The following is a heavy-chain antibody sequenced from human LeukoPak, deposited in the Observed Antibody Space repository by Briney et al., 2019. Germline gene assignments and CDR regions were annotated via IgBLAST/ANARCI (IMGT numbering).Heavy chain of an antibody. Sequence: ASVKVSCKASGYTFTGYYMNWMRQAPGQGLEWMGWINPNNGATNYAQKFQGRVTMTRDTSISTAYMELSRLRSDDTAVYYCARGVEMATIRDYWGQGTLVTVSS. CDR2: INPNNGAT. J-gene: IGHJ4*02. CDR3: ARGVEMATIRDY. CDR1: GYTFTGYY. D-gene: IGHD5-24*01. V-gene: IGHV1-2*02.